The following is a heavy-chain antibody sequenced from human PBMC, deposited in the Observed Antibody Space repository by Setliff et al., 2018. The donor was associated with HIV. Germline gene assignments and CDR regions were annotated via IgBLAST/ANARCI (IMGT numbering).Heavy chain of an antibody. CDR1: GGSISSRNYY. Sequence: SETLSLTCTVSGGSISSRNYYWGWIRQPPGKGLEWIGSTSYGGSTYYNPSFKSRVAISVDTSKNQFSLDLSSVTVADTAVYYCASNDGIFYNDSSGKVVDVFDIWGQGPMVTVSS. CDR3: ASNDGIFYNDSSGKVVDVFDI. CDR2: TSYGGST. D-gene: IGHD3-22*01. V-gene: IGHV4-39*01. J-gene: IGHJ3*02.